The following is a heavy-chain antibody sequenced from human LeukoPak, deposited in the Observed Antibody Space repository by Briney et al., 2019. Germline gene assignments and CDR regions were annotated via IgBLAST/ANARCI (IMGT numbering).Heavy chain of an antibody. V-gene: IGHV4-59*01. CDR3: ARRVVASRWYFDV. J-gene: IGHJ2*01. D-gene: IGHD2-2*01. Sequence: SETLSLTCTVSGGSISSYYWSWIRQPPGKGLEWIGNIYYSGSTNYNPSLKSRVTISVDTSKNQFSLELRSVTAADTAVYYCARRVVASRWYFDVWGRGTLITVSS. CDR2: IYYSGST. CDR1: GGSISSYY.